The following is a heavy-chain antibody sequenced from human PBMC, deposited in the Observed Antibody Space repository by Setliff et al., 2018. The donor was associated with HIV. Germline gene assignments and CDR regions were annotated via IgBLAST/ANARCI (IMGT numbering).Heavy chain of an antibody. CDR1: GFTFSDYY. CDR3: ARSLLLHYYDSSGYSIDAFDI. CDR2: ISSSSSYT. J-gene: IGHJ3*02. D-gene: IGHD3-22*01. V-gene: IGHV3-11*03. Sequence: GGSLRLSCAASGFTFSDYYMCWIRQAPGKGLEWVSHISSSSSYTNYADSVKGRFTISRDNAKTSLYLQMNSLRAEDTAVYYCARSLLLHYYDSSGYSIDAFDIWGQETMVTVSS.